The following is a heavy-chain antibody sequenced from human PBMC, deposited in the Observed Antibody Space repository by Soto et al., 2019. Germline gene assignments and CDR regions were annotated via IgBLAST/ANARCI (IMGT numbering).Heavy chain of an antibody. CDR2: IIPIFGTA. CDR3: ARDDFHYYYGMDV. J-gene: IGHJ6*02. Sequence: AASVKVSCKASGGTFSSYAISWVRQAPGQGLEWMGGIIPIFGTANYAQKFQGRVTITADKSTSTAYMELSSLRSEDTAVYYCARDDFHYYYGMDVWGQGTTVTVSS. CDR1: GGTFSSYA. D-gene: IGHD2-21*02. V-gene: IGHV1-69*06.